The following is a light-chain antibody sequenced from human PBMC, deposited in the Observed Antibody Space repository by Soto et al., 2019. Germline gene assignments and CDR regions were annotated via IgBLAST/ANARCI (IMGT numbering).Light chain of an antibody. CDR2: DAS. J-gene: IGKJ1*01. CDR1: QSISSW. V-gene: IGKV1-5*01. Sequence: DIQMTQSPSTLSASVGDGVTITCRASQSISSWLAWYQQKPGKAPKLLIYDASSLESGVPSRFSGSGSGTEFTLTISSLQPDDFATYYCQQYNSPWTFGQGTKVDIK. CDR3: QQYNSPWT.